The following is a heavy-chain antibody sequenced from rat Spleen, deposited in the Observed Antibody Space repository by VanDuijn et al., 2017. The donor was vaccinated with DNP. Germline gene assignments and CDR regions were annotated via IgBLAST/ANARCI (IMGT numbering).Heavy chain of an antibody. CDR3: ARPGSYMGAMDA. CDR2: IVHDGTST. V-gene: IGHV5-29*01. D-gene: IGHD1-2*01. CDR1: GFTFNNYW. J-gene: IGHJ4*01. Sequence: EVQLVETGGGLVQPGRSLKLSCVASGFTFNNYWMAWVRQAPKKGLEWVATIVHDGTSTYYGDSVRGRFTISRDNAKSTLYLQMDSLRSEETATYYCARPGSYMGAMDAWGQGTSVTVSS.